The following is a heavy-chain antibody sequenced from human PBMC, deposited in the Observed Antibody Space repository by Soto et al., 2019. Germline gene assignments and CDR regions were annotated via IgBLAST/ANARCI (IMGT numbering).Heavy chain of an antibody. J-gene: IGHJ4*02. V-gene: IGHV3-23*01. CDR3: AKGKGVGATPDGANC. Sequence: EVQVLESGGGLVQPGGSLRLSCAASGFTFSNFGMNWVRQAPRKGLEWVSGVRSDGDTTYNAESVKGRFTVSRDTSRNTVYLQINSLRAEDTAIYYCAKGKGVGATPDGANCWGQGTLVTVSS. CDR2: VRSDGDTT. CDR1: GFTFSNFG. D-gene: IGHD1-26*01.